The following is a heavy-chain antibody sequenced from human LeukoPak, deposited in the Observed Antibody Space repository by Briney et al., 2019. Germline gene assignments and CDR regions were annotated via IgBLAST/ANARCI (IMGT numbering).Heavy chain of an antibody. CDR2: ISVYNGNT. V-gene: IGHV1-18*01. CDR1: GYMFTNYG. D-gene: IGHD3-3*01. CDR3: ARDPHYDFWSDRFDY. Sequence: ASVKVSCKASGYMFTNYGISWVRQAPGQGLEWMGWISVYNGNTDYAQKFQGRVTMTTDTSTSTAYMELRSLTSDDTAVYYCARDPHYDFWSDRFDYWGQGTLVTVSS. J-gene: IGHJ4*02.